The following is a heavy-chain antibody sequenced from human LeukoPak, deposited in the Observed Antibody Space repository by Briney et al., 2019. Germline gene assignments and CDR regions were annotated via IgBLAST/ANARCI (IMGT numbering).Heavy chain of an antibody. Sequence: GGSLRLSCVASGFTFSTYGMSWVRQAPGKGLEWVAAVSSTGSGTYHPDSLKGRFIISRDNSQNTVFLQMNSLRPEDTAFYFCAKDGPLLWFGPTDAWGQGILVTVSS. D-gene: IGHD3-10*01. J-gene: IGHJ5*02. CDR2: VSSTGSGT. CDR1: GFTFSTYG. CDR3: AKDGPLLWFGPTDA. V-gene: IGHV3-23*01.